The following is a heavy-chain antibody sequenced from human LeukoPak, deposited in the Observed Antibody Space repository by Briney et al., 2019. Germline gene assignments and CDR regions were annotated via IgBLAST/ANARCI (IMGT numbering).Heavy chain of an antibody. Sequence: GESLKISCKGSGYTFTNYWIGWVRQMPGKGLEFMGIIYPGDSDTRYSPSFQGQVTISADKSISTAYLQWSSLKASDTAMYYCARYAFWSGYYFDYWGQGTLVTVSS. D-gene: IGHD3-3*01. CDR1: GYTFTNYW. CDR2: IYPGDSDT. J-gene: IGHJ4*02. V-gene: IGHV5-51*01. CDR3: ARYAFWSGYYFDY.